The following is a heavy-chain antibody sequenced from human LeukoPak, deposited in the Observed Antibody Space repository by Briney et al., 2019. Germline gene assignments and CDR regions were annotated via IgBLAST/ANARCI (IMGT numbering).Heavy chain of an antibody. J-gene: IGHJ6*02. Sequence: GGSLRLSCAASGFTFTTYWMHWVRQAPGKGLVWVSRIKSDGITTNYADSVKGRFSISRDNAKNTLYLEMNSLRDEDTAVYYCARDVTMVRGVRGYYAIDVWGQGTTVTVSS. CDR3: ARDVTMVRGVRGYYAIDV. CDR1: GFTFTTYW. CDR2: IKSDGITT. V-gene: IGHV3-74*01. D-gene: IGHD3-10*01.